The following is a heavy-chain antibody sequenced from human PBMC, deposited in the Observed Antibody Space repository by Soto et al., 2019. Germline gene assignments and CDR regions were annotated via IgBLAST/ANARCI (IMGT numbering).Heavy chain of an antibody. V-gene: IGHV4-39*07. CDR2: IYYSRST. D-gene: IGHD2-8*01. Sequence: SETLSLTCTVSGGSISSSSYYWGWIRPPPGKRLACIGSIYYSRSTYYNPSLKSRVIMSVHTSKNQFSLKLTSVTAADTAVYYCASFVGLLWGGVSPAESWGSYYFDNWGQGTLVTVSS. J-gene: IGHJ4*02. CDR1: GGSISSSSYY. CDR3: ASFVGLLWGGVSPAESWGSYYFDN.